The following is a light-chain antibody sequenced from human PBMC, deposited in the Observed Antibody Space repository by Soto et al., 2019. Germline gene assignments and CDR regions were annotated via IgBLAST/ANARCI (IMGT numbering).Light chain of an antibody. CDR3: QQYGKLPRT. J-gene: IGKJ1*01. Sequence: EGVLTQSPATLSLSPGGRGTLSRRASQNVAEHLVWNQQKPGQAPRLLIYDASTRATVIPARFSGSGSGTDFTLTISRLEPEDFAVYYCQQYGKLPRTFGQGTKVDI. CDR2: DAS. V-gene: IGKV3-20*01. CDR1: QNVAEH.